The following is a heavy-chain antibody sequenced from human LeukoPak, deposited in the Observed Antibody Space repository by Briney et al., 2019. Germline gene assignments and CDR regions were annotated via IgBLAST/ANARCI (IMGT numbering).Heavy chain of an antibody. CDR3: ARHRGYRSSTSCYYAFDI. Sequence: SETLSLTCTVSGGSISSYYWSWIRQPPGKGLEWIGYIYTSGSTNYNPSLKSRVTISVDTSKNQFSLKLSSVTAADTAVYYCARHRGYRSSTSCYYAFDIWGQGTMVTVSS. CDR2: IYTSGST. CDR1: GGSISSYY. V-gene: IGHV4-4*09. J-gene: IGHJ3*02. D-gene: IGHD2-2*01.